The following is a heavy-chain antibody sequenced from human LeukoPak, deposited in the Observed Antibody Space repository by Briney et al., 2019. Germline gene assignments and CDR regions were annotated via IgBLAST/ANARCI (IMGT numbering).Heavy chain of an antibody. D-gene: IGHD2-15*01. CDR2: ISSSSSYI. CDR3: ARAKVVAATDDAFDI. V-gene: IGHV3-21*01. J-gene: IGHJ3*02. CDR1: GFTFSYYS. Sequence: GGSLRLSCAASGFTFSYYSMNWVRQAPGKGLEWVSSISSSSSYIYYADSVRGGFTISRDNAKNSLYLQMNSLRADDTAVYYCARAKVVAATDDAFDIWGQGTMVTVSS.